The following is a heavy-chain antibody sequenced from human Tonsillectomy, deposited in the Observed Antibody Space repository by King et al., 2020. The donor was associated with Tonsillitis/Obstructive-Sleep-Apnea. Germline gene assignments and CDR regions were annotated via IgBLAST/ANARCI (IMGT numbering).Heavy chain of an antibody. J-gene: IGHJ5*02. CDR2: IRNKANNYAT. Sequence: VQLVESGGGLVQPGGSLKLSCAASGFPFSSSAMHWVRQASGTGLEWVGRIRNKANNYATAYTASVKGRFTISRDDSKNTAYLQMNSLKTEDTAVYYCARHIIYGGNSIDLWGQGTLVIVSS. CDR3: ARHIIYGGNSIDL. V-gene: IGHV3-73*02. CDR1: GFPFSSSA. D-gene: IGHD4-23*01.